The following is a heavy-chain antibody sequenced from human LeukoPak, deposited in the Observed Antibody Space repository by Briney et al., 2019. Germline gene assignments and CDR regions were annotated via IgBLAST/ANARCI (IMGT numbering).Heavy chain of an antibody. CDR3: ARHVYGRHQLQAYHFDY. D-gene: IGHD2-2*01. J-gene: IGHJ4*02. Sequence: PSETLSLTCDVSGYSISSGHYWGWIRPPPGKGLEWIASMYNSGSTYFKSSLKSRVTISLDTPKNQFSLTLNSVTAADTAVYYCARHVYGRHQLQAYHFDYWGQGILVTVSS. V-gene: IGHV4-38-2*01. CDR1: GYSISSGHY. CDR2: MYNSGST.